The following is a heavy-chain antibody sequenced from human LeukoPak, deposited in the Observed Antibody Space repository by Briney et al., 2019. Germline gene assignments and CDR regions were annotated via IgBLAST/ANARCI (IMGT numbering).Heavy chain of an antibody. D-gene: IGHD1-26*01. J-gene: IGHJ4*02. Sequence: SSVTLSLTCAVYGGSFSGYYWSWIRQPPGKGLVWIGEINHSGSTNYNPSLKSRVTISVDTSKNQFSLKLSSMTAADTAVYYCARLYSGSYSHYFDYWGQGTLVTVSS. CDR3: ARLYSGSYSHYFDY. CDR1: GGSFSGYY. CDR2: INHSGST. V-gene: IGHV4-34*01.